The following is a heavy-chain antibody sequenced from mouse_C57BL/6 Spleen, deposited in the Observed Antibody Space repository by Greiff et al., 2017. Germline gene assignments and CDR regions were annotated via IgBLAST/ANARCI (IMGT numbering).Heavy chain of an antibody. CDR1: GYSITSGYY. Sequence: EVKLQESGPGLVKPSQSLSLTCSVTGYSITSGYYWNWIRQFPGNKLEWMGYISYDGSNNYNPSLKNRISITRDTSKNQFFLKLNSVTTEDTATYYCARRGFYGNYGDYWGQGTTLTVSS. D-gene: IGHD2-1*01. CDR2: ISYDGSN. CDR3: ARRGFYGNYGDY. J-gene: IGHJ2*01. V-gene: IGHV3-6*01.